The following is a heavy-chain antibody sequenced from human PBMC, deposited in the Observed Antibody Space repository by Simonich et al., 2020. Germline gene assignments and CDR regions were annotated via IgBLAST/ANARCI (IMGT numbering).Heavy chain of an antibody. D-gene: IGHD5-18*01. V-gene: IGHV3-15*01. Sequence: EVQLVESGGGLVKPGGSLRLSCAASGFTFSNAWMSWVRQAPGKGREWVGRIKSKTDVGTTDYAAPVKGRFTISRDDSKNTLYLQMNSLKTEDTAVYYCTTDLRVRGYSYGYDYWGQGTLVTVSS. CDR3: TTDLRVRGYSYGYDY. J-gene: IGHJ4*02. CDR2: IKSKTDVGTT. CDR1: GFTFSNAW.